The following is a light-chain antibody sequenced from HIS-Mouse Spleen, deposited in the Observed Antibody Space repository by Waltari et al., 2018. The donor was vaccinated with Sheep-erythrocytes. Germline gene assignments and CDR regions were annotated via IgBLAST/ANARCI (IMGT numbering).Light chain of an antibody. CDR2: EVS. J-gene: IGLJ2*01. CDR1: SSYVGGYNY. Sequence: QSALTPPASVSGSPGQSITISCTGTSSYVGGYNYVSWYQQHPGKAPNLLIYEVSNRPSGVSNRFSGSKSGNTASLTISGLQAEDEADYYCSSYTSSSTQVFGGGTKLTVL. CDR3: SSYTSSSTQV. V-gene: IGLV2-14*01.